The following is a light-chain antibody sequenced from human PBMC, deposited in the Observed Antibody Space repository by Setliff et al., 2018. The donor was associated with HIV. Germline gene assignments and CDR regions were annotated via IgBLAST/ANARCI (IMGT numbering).Light chain of an antibody. CDR1: SSNIGNNY. CDR3: GTWDAFVSAVV. CDR2: DNN. V-gene: IGLV1-51*01. Sequence: QSALTQPPSVSAAPGQRVTISCSGRSSNIGNNYVSWYQQLPGTAPKLLIFDNNKRPSGIPDRFSGSKSGTSASLAITGLQTGDEADYYCGTWDAFVSAVVFGGGTKATVL. J-gene: IGLJ2*01.